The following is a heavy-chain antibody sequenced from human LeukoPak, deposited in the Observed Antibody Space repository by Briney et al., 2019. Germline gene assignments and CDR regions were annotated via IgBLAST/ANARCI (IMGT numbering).Heavy chain of an antibody. V-gene: IGHV3-23*01. CDR1: GFTFSSYA. CDR2: ISYSDGST. CDR3: AKDLPYYYDSSAFET. D-gene: IGHD3-22*01. J-gene: IGHJ3*02. Sequence: PGGSLRLSCAASGFTFSSYAMSWVRQAPGKGLEWVSVISYSDGSTNYADSVKGRFTISRDNSKNTLCLQMNSLRAEDTAVYYCAKDLPYYYDSSAFETWGQGTMVTVSS.